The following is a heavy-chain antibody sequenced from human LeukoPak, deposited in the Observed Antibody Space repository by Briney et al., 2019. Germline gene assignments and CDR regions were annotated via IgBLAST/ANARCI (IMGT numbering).Heavy chain of an antibody. V-gene: IGHV4-39*01. CDR3: ARHSCSLGPTSCHLPRDFDY. CDR2: IYYSGST. CDR1: GGSISSSSYY. Sequence: SETLSLTCTVSGGSISSSSYYWGWIRQPPGKGLEWIGSIYYSGSTYYNPSLKSRVTISVDTSKNQFSLKLSSVTAADTAVYYCARHSCSLGPTSCHLPRDFDYWGQGTLVTVSS. D-gene: IGHD2-2*01. J-gene: IGHJ4*02.